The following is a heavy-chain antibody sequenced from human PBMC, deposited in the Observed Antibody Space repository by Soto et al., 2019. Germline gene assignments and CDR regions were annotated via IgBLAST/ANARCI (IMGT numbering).Heavy chain of an antibody. V-gene: IGHV1-69*05. CDR1: GGTFSSYA. D-gene: IGHD2-15*01. CDR2: IIPIFGTA. Sequence: QVQLVQSGAEVKKPGSSVKVSCKASGGTFSSYAISWVRQAPGQGLEWMGGIIPIFGTANYAQKFQGRVTITXDEXTXKAYMELSSLSSEDTAVYYCARDKVVVAATQYGMDVWGQGTTVTVSS. CDR3: ARDKVVVAATQYGMDV. J-gene: IGHJ6*02.